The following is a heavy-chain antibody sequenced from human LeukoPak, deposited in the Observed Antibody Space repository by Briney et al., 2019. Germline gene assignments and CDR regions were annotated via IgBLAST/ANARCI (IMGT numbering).Heavy chain of an antibody. D-gene: IGHD6-13*01. Sequence: GESLKISCKGSADIFTSYWIGWVRQLPGKGLEWRGIIFPGDSDTRYSPSFQGPVTISADKSISTADLQWRSLRASDTAMYYCARLVGVAATNVDYFDYWGQGTLVTVSS. CDR2: IFPGDSDT. CDR1: ADIFTSYW. J-gene: IGHJ4*02. CDR3: ARLVGVAATNVDYFDY. V-gene: IGHV5-51*01.